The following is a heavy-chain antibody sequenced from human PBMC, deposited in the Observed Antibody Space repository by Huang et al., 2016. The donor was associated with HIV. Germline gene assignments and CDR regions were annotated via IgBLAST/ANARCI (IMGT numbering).Heavy chain of an antibody. CDR2: INNSGRT. J-gene: IGHJ4*02. V-gene: IGHV4-34*01. D-gene: IGHD3-9*01. CDR3: ARVEINTLTGYFSSFDN. CDR1: GGSFRNYF. Sequence: QVHLQQWGAGLLKPSEALSLTCAVYGGSFRNYFWSWIRQHPGKGLEWIGEINNSGRTSYSPSLKSRVTISVDTSKNQFSLKLSSVTAADTAVYYCARVEINTLTGYFSSFDNWGQGTLVTVSS.